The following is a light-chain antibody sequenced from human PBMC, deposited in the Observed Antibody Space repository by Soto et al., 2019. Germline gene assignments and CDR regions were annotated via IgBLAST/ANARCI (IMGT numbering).Light chain of an antibody. CDR2: GAS. J-gene: IGKJ2*02. CDR1: QTVTRSY. Sequence: EIVLTQSPGTLSLSPGERATLSCRASQTVTRSYLAWYQQKPGQAPRLLIYGASTRATGIPARFSGSGSGTDFTLTISRLEPEDFAVYYCQQRAKWPSTFGPGTKVE. CDR3: QQRAKWPST. V-gene: IGKV3D-20*02.